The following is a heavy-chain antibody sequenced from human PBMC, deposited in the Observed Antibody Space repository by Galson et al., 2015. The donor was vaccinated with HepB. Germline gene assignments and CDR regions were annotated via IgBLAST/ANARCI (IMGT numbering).Heavy chain of an antibody. J-gene: IGHJ4*02. Sequence: SVKVSCKASGYTFTGYYLHWVRQAPGQGLEWMGRINPNSGGTNYAQKFQGRVTMTRDTSISTAYMELSRLRSDDAAVYYCARVYSYTWYYFDDWGQGTLVTVSS. D-gene: IGHD6-13*01. V-gene: IGHV1-2*06. CDR1: GYTFTGYY. CDR3: ARVYSYTWYYFDD. CDR2: INPNSGGT.